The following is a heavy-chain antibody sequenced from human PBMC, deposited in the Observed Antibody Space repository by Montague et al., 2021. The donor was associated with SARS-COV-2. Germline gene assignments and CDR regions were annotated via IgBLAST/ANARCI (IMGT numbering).Heavy chain of an antibody. D-gene: IGHD3-10*01. J-gene: IGHJ5*02. CDR1: GGSMSDHY. CDR3: ARAVSVRRAVNWFDP. CDR2: IYYSGGI. Sequence: SETLSLTCTVSGGSMSDHYWAWIRQPPGKGLEWLAYIYYSGGINSNASLKSRVSMSVDTSKHQFSLKLTSVTAADTAVYYCARAVSVRRAVNWFDPWGQGTMVTVSS. V-gene: IGHV4-59*11.